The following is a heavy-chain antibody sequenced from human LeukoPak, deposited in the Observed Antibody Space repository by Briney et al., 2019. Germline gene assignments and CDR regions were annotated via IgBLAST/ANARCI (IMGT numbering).Heavy chain of an antibody. J-gene: IGHJ5*02. CDR3: AREAFWQWPTNWFDP. CDR2: IKQDGSEE. CDR1: GFTFSSYW. D-gene: IGHD3-3*02. Sequence: PGGFLRLSCAASGFTFSSYWMSWVRQAPGKGLEWVANIKQDGSEEYYVDSVKGRFTISRDNAKNSLYLQMNSLRAEDTAVYYCAREAFWQWPTNWFDPWGQGTLVTVSS. V-gene: IGHV3-7*03.